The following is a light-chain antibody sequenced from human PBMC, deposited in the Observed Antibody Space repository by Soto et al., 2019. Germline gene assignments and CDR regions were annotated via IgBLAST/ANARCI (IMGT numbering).Light chain of an antibody. CDR2: KAS. Sequence: QITQSPSTLSGSVGARVTITCQASQTISSWLAWYQQKPGKAPKLLIYKASTLKSGVPSRFSGSGSGTELTLTISSLQPDDCETYDCQHYNSYSEAFGQGTKVDIK. CDR1: QTISSW. J-gene: IGKJ1*01. CDR3: QHYNSYSEA. V-gene: IGKV1-5*03.